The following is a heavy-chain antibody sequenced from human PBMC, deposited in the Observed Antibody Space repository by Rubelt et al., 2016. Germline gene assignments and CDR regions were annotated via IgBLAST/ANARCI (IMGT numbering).Heavy chain of an antibody. J-gene: IGHJ6*02. CDR2: IYYSGST. V-gene: IGHV4-39*01. CDR1: GGSISSSSYY. CDR3: ARLTGDGHYYYGMDV. Sequence: QLQLQESGPGLVKPSETLSLTCTVSGGSISSSSYYWGWIRQPPGKGLEWIGSIYYSGSTYYNPALKRRVTISVDTSKKQFSRKLSSVTAADTAVYYCARLTGDGHYYYGMDVWGQGTTVTVSS. D-gene: IGHD7-27*01.